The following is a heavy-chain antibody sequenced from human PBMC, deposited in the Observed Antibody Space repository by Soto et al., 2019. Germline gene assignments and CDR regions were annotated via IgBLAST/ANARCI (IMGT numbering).Heavy chain of an antibody. D-gene: IGHD2-15*01. CDR1: GFTFSSYA. J-gene: IGHJ2*01. Sequence: EVQLLESGGGLVQPGGSLRLSCAASGFTFSSYAMSWVRQAPGKGLEWVSAISGSGGSTYYADSVKGRFTISRDNSKNTLYLHMNSLRAEDTSVYYCAKSVVYPPNWYFDLWGRGTLVTVSS. V-gene: IGHV3-23*01. CDR3: AKSVVYPPNWYFDL. CDR2: ISGSGGST.